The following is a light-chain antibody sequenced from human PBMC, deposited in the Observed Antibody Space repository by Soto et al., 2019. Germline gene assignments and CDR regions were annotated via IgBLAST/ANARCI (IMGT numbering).Light chain of an antibody. J-gene: IGKJ5*01. V-gene: IGKV1-39*01. Sequence: DIHMTQSPSTLSASVGYRFTTTCRASQSISSYLNWYQQKPGKAPKLLIYAASSLQSGVPSRLSGSGYGTDLTLTISSMKTEDFETYYCQQTYTKTITFGQGTRLEIK. CDR1: QSISSY. CDR2: AAS. CDR3: QQTYTKTIT.